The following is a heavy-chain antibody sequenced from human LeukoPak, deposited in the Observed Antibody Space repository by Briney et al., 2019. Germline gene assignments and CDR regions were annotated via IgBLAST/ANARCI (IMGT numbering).Heavy chain of an antibody. D-gene: IGHD1-26*01. CDR3: ARRMGATPVGNAFDI. CDR2: ISYDGSNK. Sequence: PGRSLRLSCAASGFTFSSYAMHWVRQAPGKGLEWVAVISYDGSNKYYADSVKGRFTISRDNSKNTLYLQVNGLRTEDTAVYYCARRMGATPVGNAFDIWGQGTMVTVSS. V-gene: IGHV3-30-3*01. CDR1: GFTFSSYA. J-gene: IGHJ3*02.